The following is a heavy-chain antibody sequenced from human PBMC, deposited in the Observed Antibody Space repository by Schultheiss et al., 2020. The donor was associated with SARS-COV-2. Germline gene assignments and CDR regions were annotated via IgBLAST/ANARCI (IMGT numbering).Heavy chain of an antibody. J-gene: IGHJ5*02. CDR1: GGSFSGYY. CDR3: AREGSGSYGGMNWFDP. Sequence: SETLSLTCAVYGGSFSGYYWSWIRQPPGKGLEWIGYIYYSGSTNYNPSLKSRVTISVDTSKNQFSLKLSSVTAADTAVYYCAREGSGSYGGMNWFDPWGQGTLVTVSS. CDR2: IYYSGST. D-gene: IGHD1-26*01. V-gene: IGHV4-34*01.